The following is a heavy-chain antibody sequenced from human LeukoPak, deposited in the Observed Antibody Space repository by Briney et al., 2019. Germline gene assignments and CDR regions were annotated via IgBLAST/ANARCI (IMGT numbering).Heavy chain of an antibody. Sequence: HTGGSLRLSCEASGFAFSSYWASWVRQAPGKGLEWVANINQDGNSQNYVDSVRGRFTISKDNAKNSVYLQMNSLRAEDTAVYYCARSLWPEDYWGQGILVTVSS. J-gene: IGHJ4*02. CDR1: GFAFSSYW. D-gene: IGHD2-21*01. V-gene: IGHV3-7*01. CDR2: INQDGNSQ. CDR3: ARSLWPEDY.